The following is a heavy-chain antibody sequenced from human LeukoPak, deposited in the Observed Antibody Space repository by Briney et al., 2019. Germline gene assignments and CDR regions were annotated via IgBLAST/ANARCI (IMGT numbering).Heavy chain of an antibody. V-gene: IGHV3-23*01. D-gene: IGHD3-10*01. CDR1: GFTFSSYA. CDR3: AKPLWFGELLIYYYYYMDV. J-gene: IGHJ6*03. CDR2: ISGSGGST. Sequence: GGSLRLSCAASGFTFSSYAMSWVRQAPGKGLEWVSAISGSGGSTYYADSVKGRFTISRDNSKNTLYLQMNSLRAEDTAVYYCAKPLWFGELLIYYYYYMDVWGKGTTVTISS.